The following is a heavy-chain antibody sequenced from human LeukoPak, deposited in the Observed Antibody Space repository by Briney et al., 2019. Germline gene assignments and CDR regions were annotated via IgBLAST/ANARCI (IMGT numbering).Heavy chain of an antibody. CDR1: GGSFSGYY. D-gene: IGHD3-10*01. CDR3: ATIYGSGY. Sequence: KPSETLSLTCAVYGGSFSGYYWSWIRQPPGKGLEWIGEINHSGSTNYNPSLKSRVTISVDTSKNQFSLKLSSVTAADTAVYYCATIYGSGYWGQGTLVTVSS. CDR2: INHSGST. J-gene: IGHJ4*02. V-gene: IGHV4-34*01.